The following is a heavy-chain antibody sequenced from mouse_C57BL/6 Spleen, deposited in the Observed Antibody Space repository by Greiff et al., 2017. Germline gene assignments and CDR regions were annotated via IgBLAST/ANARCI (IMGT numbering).Heavy chain of an antibody. CDR2: IWSDGST. Sequence: QVQLQQSGPGLVAPSQSLSITCTVSGFSLTSYGVHWVRQPPGKGLEWLVVIWSDGSTTYNSALKSRLSISKDNSKSQVFLKMNSLQTDDTAMYYCARHITTVVDYYAMDYWGQGTSVTVSS. J-gene: IGHJ4*01. CDR1: GFSLTSYG. V-gene: IGHV2-6-1*01. D-gene: IGHD1-1*01. CDR3: ARHITTVVDYYAMDY.